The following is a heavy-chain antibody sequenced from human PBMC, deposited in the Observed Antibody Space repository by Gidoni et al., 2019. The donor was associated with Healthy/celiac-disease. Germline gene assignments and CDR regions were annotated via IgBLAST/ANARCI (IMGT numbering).Heavy chain of an antibody. CDR2: INHSGST. CDR1: GGSFSCYY. D-gene: IGHD2-21*02. Sequence: QVQLQQWGAGLLKPSETLSLTCAVYGGSFSCYYWSWIRQPPGKGLEWIGEINHSGSTNYNPSLKSRVTISVDTSKNQFSLKLSSVTAADTAVYYCAPLAYCGGDCYQYFQHWGQGTLVTVSS. V-gene: IGHV4-34*01. CDR3: APLAYCGGDCYQYFQH. J-gene: IGHJ1*01.